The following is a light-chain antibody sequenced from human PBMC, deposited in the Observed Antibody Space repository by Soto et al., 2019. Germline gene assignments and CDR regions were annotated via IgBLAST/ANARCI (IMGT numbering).Light chain of an antibody. Sequence: DIQMTQSPSSLSASVGDRVTITCRASQSISSYLNWYQQKPGKAPKLLIYAASSLQSGVPSGFSGSGSGTDFTLTISSLQPEDFATYYCQHTYSTPPTFGQGTKVEIK. J-gene: IGKJ1*01. CDR3: QHTYSTPPT. CDR2: AAS. CDR1: QSISSY. V-gene: IGKV1-39*01.